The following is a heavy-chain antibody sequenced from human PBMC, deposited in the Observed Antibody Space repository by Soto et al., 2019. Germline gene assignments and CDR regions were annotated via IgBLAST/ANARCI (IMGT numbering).Heavy chain of an antibody. J-gene: IGHJ4*02. CDR2: TSGSGGST. CDR1: GFTFSSYA. V-gene: IGHV3-23*01. CDR3: AKDRIVVVIPTRPDY. Sequence: AGGSLRLSCAASGFTFSSYAMSWVRQAPGKGLEWVSATSGSGGSTYYADSVKGRFTISRDNSKNTLYLQMNSLRAEDTAVYYCAKDRIVVVIPTRPDYWGQGTLVTVSS. D-gene: IGHD3-22*01.